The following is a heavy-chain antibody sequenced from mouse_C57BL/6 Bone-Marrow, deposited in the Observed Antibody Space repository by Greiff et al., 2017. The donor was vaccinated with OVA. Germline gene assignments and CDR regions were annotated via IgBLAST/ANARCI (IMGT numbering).Heavy chain of an antibody. V-gene: IGHV5-6*01. CDR1: GFTFSSYC. Sequence: EVLLVESGGELVKPGGSLKLSCAASGFTFSSYCMSWVRQTPDKRLEWVATISRGGSYTYYPDSVKGRFTIPRDNANNTLYLQMSSLKPEATAMVACERAHWALGDYWGQGTTLTVSS. CDR3: ERAHWALGDY. D-gene: IGHD4-1*01. CDR2: ISRGGSYT. J-gene: IGHJ2*01.